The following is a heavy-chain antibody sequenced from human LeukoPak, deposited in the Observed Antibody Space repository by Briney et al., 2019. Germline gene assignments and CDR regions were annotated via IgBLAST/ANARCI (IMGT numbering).Heavy chain of an antibody. CDR2: IYYSGST. J-gene: IGHJ4*02. Sequence: SETLSLTCTVSGGSVSSGSYYWSWIRQPPGKGLEWIGYIYYSGSTNYNPSLKSRVTISVGTSKNQFSLKLSSVTAADTAVHYCARFRYSGYERDYWGQGTLVTVSS. V-gene: IGHV4-61*01. D-gene: IGHD5-12*01. CDR1: GGSVSSGSYY. CDR3: ARFRYSGYERDY.